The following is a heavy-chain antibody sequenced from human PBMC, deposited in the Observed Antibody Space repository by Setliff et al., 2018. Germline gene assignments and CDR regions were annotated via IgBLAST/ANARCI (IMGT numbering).Heavy chain of an antibody. J-gene: IGHJ6*02. CDR1: GFTFSSYS. CDR2: ISSSSTYI. CDR3: ARDPCCESKKYYGMDV. D-gene: IGHD2-15*01. Sequence: GGSLRLSCAASGFTFSSYSINWVRQAPGKGLEWVSSISSSSTYIYYADSVKGRFTISRDNAKNSLYLQMNSLRAEDTAVYYCARDPCCESKKYYGMDVWGQGTTVTGSS. V-gene: IGHV3-21*01.